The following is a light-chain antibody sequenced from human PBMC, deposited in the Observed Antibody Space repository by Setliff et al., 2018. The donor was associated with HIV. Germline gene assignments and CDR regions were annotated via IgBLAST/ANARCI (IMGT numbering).Light chain of an antibody. CDR1: QTISSW. V-gene: IGKV1-5*03. Sequence: DIQMTQSPSTLSASVGDRVTITCRASQTISSWLAWFQQKPGKAPKLLIYKASTLQSGVSSRFSGGGSGTEFTLTISTLQPDDCATYYCQQYNSYPFTFGPGTKVDIK. CDR3: QQYNSYPFT. CDR2: KAS. J-gene: IGKJ3*01.